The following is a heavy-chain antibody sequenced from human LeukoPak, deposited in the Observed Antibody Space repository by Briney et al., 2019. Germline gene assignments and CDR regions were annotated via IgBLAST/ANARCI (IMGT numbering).Heavy chain of an antibody. D-gene: IGHD3-22*01. CDR2: IRKKGFGGTT. CDR3: TRAYSDSTGSTLGY. J-gene: IGHJ4*02. Sequence: GGSLRLSCTGSGFTFGDYGMSWVRQAPGKGLEWVSFIRKKGFGGTTEYAASVKGRLTISRGDSRSVAYLQMDSLKTEDTAVYYCTRAYSDSTGSTLGYWGQGTLVAVSS. CDR1: GFTFGDYG. V-gene: IGHV3-49*04.